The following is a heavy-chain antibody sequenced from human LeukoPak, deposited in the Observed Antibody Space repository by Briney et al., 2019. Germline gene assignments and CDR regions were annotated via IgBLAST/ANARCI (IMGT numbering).Heavy chain of an antibody. CDR3: ARVGVRYFDWLPIDY. CDR2: IKQDGSEK. J-gene: IGHJ4*02. D-gene: IGHD3-9*01. Sequence: PGGSLRLSCAASGFTFSSYWMSWVRQAPGKGLEWVANIKQDGSEKYYVDSVKGRFTISRDNAKNSLYLQMNSLRAEDTAVYYCARVGVRYFDWLPIDYWGQGTLVTVSS. CDR1: GFTFSSYW. V-gene: IGHV3-7*01.